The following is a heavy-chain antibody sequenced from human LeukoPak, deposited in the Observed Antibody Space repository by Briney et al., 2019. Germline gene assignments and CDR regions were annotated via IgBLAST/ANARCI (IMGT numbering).Heavy chain of an antibody. J-gene: IGHJ4*02. CDR3: AREGAAMVSFDY. V-gene: IGHV3-48*03. Sequence: GGSLRLSCAASGFTFSSYEMNWVRQAPGKGLEWVSYISSGGNTIYYADSVKGRFTISRDNAKNSLYLQRNSLRAEDTAVYYCAREGAAMVSFDYWGQGTLVTVSS. D-gene: IGHD5-18*01. CDR2: ISSGGNTI. CDR1: GFTFSSYE.